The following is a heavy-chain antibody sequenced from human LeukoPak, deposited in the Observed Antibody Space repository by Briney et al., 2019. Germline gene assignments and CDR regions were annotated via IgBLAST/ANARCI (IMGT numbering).Heavy chain of an antibody. CDR1: GYTFTSYG. Sequence: GASVKVSCKASGYTFTSYGISWVRQAPGQGLEWMGWISAYNGNTNYAQKLQGRVTMTTNTSTSTAYMELRSLRSDDTAVYYCARAERWLPPLGAYFDYWGQGTLVTVSS. V-gene: IGHV1-18*01. CDR2: ISAYNGNT. D-gene: IGHD5-24*01. CDR3: ARAERWLPPLGAYFDY. J-gene: IGHJ4*02.